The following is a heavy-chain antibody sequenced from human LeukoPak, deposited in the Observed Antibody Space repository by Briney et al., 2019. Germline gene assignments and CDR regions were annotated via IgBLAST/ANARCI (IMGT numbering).Heavy chain of an antibody. Sequence: GGSLRLSCAASGFTFSDYTLNWVRQAPGKGLEWLSYISPSRGSIAYADSVKGRFTISSDSAKNSVYLQINNLRAEDTAVYYCARDRDWAFDYWGQGILVTVSS. D-gene: IGHD2-21*01. CDR2: ISPSRGSI. CDR1: GFTFSDYT. J-gene: IGHJ4*02. CDR3: ARDRDWAFDY. V-gene: IGHV3-48*01.